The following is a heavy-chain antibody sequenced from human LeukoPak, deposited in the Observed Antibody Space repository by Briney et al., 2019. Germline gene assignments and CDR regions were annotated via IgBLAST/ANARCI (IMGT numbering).Heavy chain of an antibody. Sequence: PSETLSLTCTVSGGSVSSYSWSWIRQPPGRRLEWIGYMSYRGSTNFNPSLRSRVTVSLDTSKNKFSLKLSSVTAADTAVYYCARNPLYSSSYIDYWGQGTLVTVSS. V-gene: IGHV4-59*02. J-gene: IGHJ4*02. D-gene: IGHD6-13*01. CDR3: ARNPLYSSSYIDY. CDR1: GGSVSSYS. CDR2: MSYRGST.